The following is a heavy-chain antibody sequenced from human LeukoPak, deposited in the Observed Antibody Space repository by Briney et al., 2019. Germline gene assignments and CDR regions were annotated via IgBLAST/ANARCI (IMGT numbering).Heavy chain of an antibody. D-gene: IGHD6-13*01. CDR3: ARGKRAAAGTDY. J-gene: IGHJ4*02. CDR2: IYHSGST. V-gene: IGHV4-38-2*01. Sequence: SETLSLTCAVSGYSISSGYCWGWIRQPPGKGLEWIGSIYHSGSTYYNPSLKSRVTISVDTSKNQFSLKLSSVTAADTAVYYCARGKRAAAGTDYWGQGTLVTVSS. CDR1: GYSISSGYC.